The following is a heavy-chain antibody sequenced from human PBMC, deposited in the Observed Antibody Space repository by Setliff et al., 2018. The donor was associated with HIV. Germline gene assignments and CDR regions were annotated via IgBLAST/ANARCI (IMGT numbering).Heavy chain of an antibody. CDR2: IYYSGST. V-gene: IGHV4-39*07. D-gene: IGHD3-9*01. CDR1: GGSISSSNYY. J-gene: IGHJ3*02. CDR3: ARRWGDTLTGPDTFGI. Sequence: PSETLSLTCTVSGGSISSSNYYWGWIRQPPGKGLEWIGSIYYSGSTNYNPSLKSRVTISVDTSKNQFSLKLSSVTAADTAVYYCARRWGDTLTGPDTFGIWGQGTMVTVSS.